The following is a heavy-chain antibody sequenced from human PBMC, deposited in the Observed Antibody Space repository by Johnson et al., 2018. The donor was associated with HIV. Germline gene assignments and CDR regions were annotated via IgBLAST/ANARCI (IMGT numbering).Heavy chain of an antibody. Sequence: VLLVESGGGLVQPGGSLRLSCAASGFTFSSYAMSWVRQAPGKGLEWVSVISGSGGITYYVDSVKGRFTISRDNSKNTLFLQINSLRGEDTAIYYCATSMAAGHDAFDIWGQGTMVTVSS. V-gene: IGHV3-23*04. CDR2: ISGSGGIT. CDR1: GFTFSSYA. CDR3: ATSMAAGHDAFDI. D-gene: IGHD6-6*01. J-gene: IGHJ3*02.